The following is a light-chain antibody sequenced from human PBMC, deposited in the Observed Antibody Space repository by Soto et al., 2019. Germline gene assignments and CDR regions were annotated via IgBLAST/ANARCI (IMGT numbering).Light chain of an antibody. V-gene: IGKV1-5*03. CDR3: QQYDSYSGA. Sequence: EIQMTQSPSSLSAAVGDRLTLTCRASQSISSYLNWYQQKPGKAPKLLIYKASTLKSGVPSRFSGSGSGTEFTLTIGSLQPDDFATYYCQQYDSYSGAFGPGTKVDIK. CDR1: QSISSY. J-gene: IGKJ1*01. CDR2: KAS.